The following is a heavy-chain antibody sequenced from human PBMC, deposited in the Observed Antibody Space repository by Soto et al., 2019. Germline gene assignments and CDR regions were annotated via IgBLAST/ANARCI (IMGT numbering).Heavy chain of an antibody. CDR1: GFTFSSYS. CDR2: ISSSSSTI. D-gene: IGHD3-22*01. V-gene: IGHV3-48*02. CDR3: ARDQASVVVITTYAFDI. J-gene: IGHJ3*02. Sequence: GGSLRLSCAASGFTFSSYSMNWVRQAPGKGLEWVSYISSSSSTIYYADSVKGRFTISRDNAKNSLYLQMNSLRDEDTAVYYCARDQASVVVITTYAFDIWGQGTMVTVSS.